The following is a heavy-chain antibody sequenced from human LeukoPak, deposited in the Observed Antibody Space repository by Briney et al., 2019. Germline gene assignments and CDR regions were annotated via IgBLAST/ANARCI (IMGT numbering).Heavy chain of an antibody. CDR3: ARHYYDRSDSYSFDY. CDR2: IYYSGSTNYT. D-gene: IGHD3-22*01. Sequence: SETLSLTCTVSGGSISSYYWSWIRQPPGKGLEWIGYIYYSGSTNYTNYNPSLKSRVTISVDTSKNQFSLKLSSVTAADTAVYHCARHYYDRSDSYSFDYWGQGTLVTVSS. V-gene: IGHV4-59*08. CDR1: GGSISSYY. J-gene: IGHJ4*02.